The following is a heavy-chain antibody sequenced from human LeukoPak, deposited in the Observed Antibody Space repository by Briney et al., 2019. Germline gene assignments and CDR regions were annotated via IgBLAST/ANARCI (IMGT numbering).Heavy chain of an antibody. CDR1: GFTFSSYE. V-gene: IGHV3-48*03. CDR3: VGDDYGDYVY. CDR2: IGSSGTTI. Sequence: GGSLRLSCAASGFTFSSYEMNWVRQAPGKGLEWVSYIGSSGTTIYYADSVKGRFTISRDNAKNSLYLQMNSLRAEDTAVYYCVGDDYGDYVYWGQGTLVTVSS. J-gene: IGHJ4*02. D-gene: IGHD4-17*01.